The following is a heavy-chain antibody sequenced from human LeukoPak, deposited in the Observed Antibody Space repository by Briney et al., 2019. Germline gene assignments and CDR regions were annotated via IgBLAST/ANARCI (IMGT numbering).Heavy chain of an antibody. D-gene: IGHD3-9*01. Sequence: PGRSLRLSCAASGFTFSSYGMHWVRQAPGKGLEWVALTSYDGSNKYYVDSVKGRFTISRDNSKNTLYLQMNSLRAEDTAVYYCARGGAYYDILTGSYYFDYWGQGTLVTVSS. CDR2: TSYDGSNK. J-gene: IGHJ4*02. CDR3: ARGGAYYDILTGSYYFDY. CDR1: GFTFSSYG. V-gene: IGHV3-30*03.